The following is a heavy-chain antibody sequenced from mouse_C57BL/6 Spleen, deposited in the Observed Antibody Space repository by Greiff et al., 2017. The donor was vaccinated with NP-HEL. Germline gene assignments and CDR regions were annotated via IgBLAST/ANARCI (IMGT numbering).Heavy chain of an antibody. Sequence: VQLQQSGPELVKPGASVKISCKASGYTFTDYYMNWVKQSHGKSLEWIGDINPNNGGTSYNQKFKGKATLTVDKSSSTAYMALRSLTSEDSAVDYCARWRGTRSFAYWGQGTLVTVSA. CDR2: INPNNGGT. D-gene: IGHD2-14*01. V-gene: IGHV1-26*01. CDR3: ARWRGTRSFAY. J-gene: IGHJ3*01. CDR1: GYTFTDYY.